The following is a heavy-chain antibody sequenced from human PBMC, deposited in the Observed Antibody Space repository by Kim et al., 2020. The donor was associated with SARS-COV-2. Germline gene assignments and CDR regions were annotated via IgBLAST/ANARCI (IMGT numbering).Heavy chain of an antibody. Sequence: TYYADSVKGRFPISRDNSKNTLYLQMNSLRAEDKAVYYCAREKGDYALAYWGQGTLVTVSS. CDR2: T. V-gene: IGHV3-53*01. J-gene: IGHJ4*02. CDR3: AREKGDYALAY. D-gene: IGHD4-17*01.